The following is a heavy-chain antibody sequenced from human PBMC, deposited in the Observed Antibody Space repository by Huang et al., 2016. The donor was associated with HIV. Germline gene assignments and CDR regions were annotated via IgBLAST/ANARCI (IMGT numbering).Heavy chain of an antibody. CDR2: IIPIFGTA. Sequence: QVLLVQSGAEVRKPGSSVKVSCPAFGGTFSSYALSWVRQAPGQGLEVRGGIIPIFGTANYTRKFQGRVTITVDESTNTGYMELTRLTSEDTAVYYCARTAYSYGFRQGYNWFDPWGQGTPVTVSS. D-gene: IGHD5-18*01. CDR1: GGTFSSYA. V-gene: IGHV1-69*13. J-gene: IGHJ5*02. CDR3: ARTAYSYGFRQGYNWFDP.